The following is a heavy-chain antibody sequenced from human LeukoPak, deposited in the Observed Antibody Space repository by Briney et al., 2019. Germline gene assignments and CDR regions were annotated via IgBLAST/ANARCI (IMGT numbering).Heavy chain of an antibody. CDR3: ALRSGDLPRGFFDY. CDR2: IYGNDDK. Sequence: SGPTLVKPTQTLTLTCSFSGFPLSNSGVGVGWIRQPPGKALEWLGIIYGNDDKYYSPSLKSRLAITKDTSKNQVVLTMTNMDPVDTATFYCALRSGDLPRGFFDYWGQGTLVTVSS. J-gene: IGHJ4*02. CDR1: GFPLSNSGVG. V-gene: IGHV2-5*01. D-gene: IGHD3-10*01.